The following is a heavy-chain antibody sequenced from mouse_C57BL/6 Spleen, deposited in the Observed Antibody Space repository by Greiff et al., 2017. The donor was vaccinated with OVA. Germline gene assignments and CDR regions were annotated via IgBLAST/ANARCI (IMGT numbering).Heavy chain of an antibody. CDR3: ARAVLMDY. J-gene: IGHJ4*01. Sequence: DVQLQESGPGLVKPSQSLSLTCSVTGYSITSGYYWNWIRQFPGNKLEWMGYISYDGSNNYNPSLKNRISITRDTSKNQFFLKLNSVTTEDTATYYCARAVLMDYWGQGTSVTVSS. CDR2: ISYDGSN. CDR1: GYSITSGYY. V-gene: IGHV3-6*01.